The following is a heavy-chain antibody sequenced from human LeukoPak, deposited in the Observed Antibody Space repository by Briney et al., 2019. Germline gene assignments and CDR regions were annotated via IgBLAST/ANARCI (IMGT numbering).Heavy chain of an antibody. CDR1: GGSFSGYY. CDR3: AKSGGYGLIDY. V-gene: IGHV4-34*01. J-gene: IGHJ4*02. D-gene: IGHD1-26*01. CDR2: IYYSGST. Sequence: SETLSLTCAVYGGSFSGYYWSWIRQPPGKGLEWIGYIYYSGSTNYNPSLKSRVTISVDTSKNQISLRLNSVTAADTAIYYCAKSGGYGLIDYWGQATLVTVSS.